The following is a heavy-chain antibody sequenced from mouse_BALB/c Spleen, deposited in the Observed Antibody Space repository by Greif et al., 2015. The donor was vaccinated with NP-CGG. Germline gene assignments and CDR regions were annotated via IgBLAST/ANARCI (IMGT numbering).Heavy chain of an antibody. D-gene: IGHD2-4*01. V-gene: IGHV1-74*01. Sequence: VQLQQSGAELVRPGASVKLSCKASGYSFTSYWMNWVKQRPGQGLEWIGMIHPSASETRLNQKFKDKATLTVDKSSSTAYMQLSSPTSEDSAVYYCASRDYYDYPYYFDYWGQGTTLTVSA. CDR3: ASRDYYDYPYYFDY. CDR1: GYSFTSYW. J-gene: IGHJ2*01. CDR2: IHPSASET.